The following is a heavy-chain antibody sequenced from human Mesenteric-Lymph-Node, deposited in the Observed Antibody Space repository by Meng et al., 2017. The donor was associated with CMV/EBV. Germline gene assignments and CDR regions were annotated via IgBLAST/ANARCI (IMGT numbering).Heavy chain of an antibody. Sequence: SETLSLTCTVSGYSISSDYYWGWIRQPPGKGLEWIGYIYYSGSTNYNPSLKSRVTISVDTSKNQFSLKLSSVTAADTAVYYCARLGDYDFWSGYNMGYYYYGMDVWGQGTTVTVSS. V-gene: IGHV4-38-2*02. CDR3: ARLGDYDFWSGYNMGYYYYGMDV. CDR1: GYSISSDYY. J-gene: IGHJ6*02. D-gene: IGHD3-3*01. CDR2: IYYSGST.